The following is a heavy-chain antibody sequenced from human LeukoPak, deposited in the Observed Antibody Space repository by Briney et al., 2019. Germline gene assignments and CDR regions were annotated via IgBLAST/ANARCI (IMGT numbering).Heavy chain of an antibody. Sequence: GGSLRLSCAASGFTFSSYSMNWVRQAPGEGLEWVSSISSSSSYIYYADSVKGRFTISRDNAKNSLYLQMNSLRAEDTAVYYCARYSKTDIVVVVDFDYWGQGTLVTVSS. V-gene: IGHV3-21*01. CDR3: ARYSKTDIVVVVDFDY. J-gene: IGHJ4*02. CDR2: ISSSSSYI. D-gene: IGHD2-15*01. CDR1: GFTFSSYS.